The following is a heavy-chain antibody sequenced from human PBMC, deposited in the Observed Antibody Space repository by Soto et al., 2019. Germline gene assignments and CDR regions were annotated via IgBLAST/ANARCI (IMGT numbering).Heavy chain of an antibody. V-gene: IGHV1-18*04. CDR1: GYTFTSDG. CDR3: ARGGKSSSWYNWFDP. J-gene: IGHJ5*02. CDR2: ISAYNGNT. Sequence: ATLQVSCKASGYTFTSDGISWVRQAPGQGLEWMGWISAYNGNTNYAKKLQGRVTMTTDTSTSTAYMELRSLRSDDTAVYYCARGGKSSSWYNWFDPWGQGTLVTVSS. D-gene: IGHD6-13*01.